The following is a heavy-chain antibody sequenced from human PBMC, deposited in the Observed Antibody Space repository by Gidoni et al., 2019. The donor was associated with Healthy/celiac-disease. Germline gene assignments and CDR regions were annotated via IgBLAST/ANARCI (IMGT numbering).Heavy chain of an antibody. CDR3: ARVYDFWGGSYYFDY. CDR1: GYTFTSYG. CDR2: ISAYHGNT. D-gene: IGHD3-3*01. Sequence: QVQLVQSGAEVQKPGASVKVSCKASGYTFTSYGISWVRQAPGQGLEWMGWISAYHGNTNYAQKLQGRVTMTTDTSTSTAYMELRSLRSDDTAVYYCARVYDFWGGSYYFDYWGQGTLVTVSS. V-gene: IGHV1-18*01. J-gene: IGHJ4*02.